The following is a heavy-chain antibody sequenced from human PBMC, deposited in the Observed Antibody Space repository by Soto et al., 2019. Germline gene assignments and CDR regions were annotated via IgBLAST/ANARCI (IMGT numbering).Heavy chain of an antibody. D-gene: IGHD2-2*01. V-gene: IGHV3-73*01. Sequence: EVQLVESGGGLVQPGGSLKLSCAASGFTFSGSAMHWVRQASGKGLEWVGRIRSKANSYATAYAASVKGRFTISRDDSKNTAYLQMNSLKTEDTAVYYCTRGAISPEGFYDYYYYMDVWGKGTTVTVSS. CDR1: GFTFSGSA. J-gene: IGHJ6*03. CDR2: IRSKANSYAT. CDR3: TRGAISPEGFYDYYYYMDV.